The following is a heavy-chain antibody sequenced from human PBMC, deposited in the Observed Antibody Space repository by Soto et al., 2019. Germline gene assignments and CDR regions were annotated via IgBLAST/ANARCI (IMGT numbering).Heavy chain of an antibody. CDR3: ARSSSSPPRRIDYYYGMDV. Sequence: QVQLVQSGAEVKKPGSSVKVSCKASGGTFSSYAISWVRQAPGQGLEGMGGIIPIFGKANYAQKFQGRVTITADKSTRTAYMELSSRRSEDTAVYYCARSSSSPPRRIDYYYGMDVWGQGTTVTVSS. D-gene: IGHD6-6*01. V-gene: IGHV1-69*06. CDR1: GGTFSSYA. CDR2: IIPIFGKA. J-gene: IGHJ6*02.